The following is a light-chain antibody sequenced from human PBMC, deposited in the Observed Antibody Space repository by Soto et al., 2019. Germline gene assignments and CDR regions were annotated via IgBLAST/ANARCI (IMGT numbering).Light chain of an antibody. CDR3: AAWDDSLNGGV. CDR2: SNN. CDR1: SSNIGSNT. Sequence: QAVLTQPPSASGTPGQRVTISWSGSSSNIGSNTVNGYQQLPGTAPKLLIYSNNQRPSGVPDRFSGSKSGTSASLAISGLQSEDEADYYCAAWDDSLNGGVFGGGTKLTVL. J-gene: IGLJ3*02. V-gene: IGLV1-44*01.